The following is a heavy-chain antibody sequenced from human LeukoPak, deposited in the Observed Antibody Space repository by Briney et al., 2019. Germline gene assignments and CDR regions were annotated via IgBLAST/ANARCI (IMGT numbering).Heavy chain of an antibody. V-gene: IGHV3-23*01. D-gene: IGHD3-22*01. CDR2: ISTSGSHI. J-gene: IGHJ4*02. CDR1: GFTFKNYY. CDR3: AKGGWINTMIVVVITTFFDY. Sequence: GGSLRLSCAASGFTFKNYYMAWVRQAPGKGLEWLSSISTSGSHIYYADSVKGRFTISRDNSKNTLYLQMNSLRAEDTAVYYCAKGGWINTMIVVVITTFFDYWGQGTLVTVSS.